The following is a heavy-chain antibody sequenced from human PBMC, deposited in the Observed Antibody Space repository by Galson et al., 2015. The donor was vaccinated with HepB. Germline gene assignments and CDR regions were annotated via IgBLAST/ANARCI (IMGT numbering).Heavy chain of an antibody. CDR2: IYYSGST. CDR1: GGSISSSSYY. Sequence: SETLSLTCTVSGGSISSSSYYWGWIRQPPGTGLEWIGGIYYSGSTYYNPSLKSRVTISVDTSKNQFSLKLSSVTAADTAVYYCASQPGITMVRGVIISVGALNYWGQGTLVTVSS. V-gene: IGHV4-39*01. CDR3: ASQPGITMVRGVIISVGALNY. J-gene: IGHJ4*02. D-gene: IGHD3-10*01.